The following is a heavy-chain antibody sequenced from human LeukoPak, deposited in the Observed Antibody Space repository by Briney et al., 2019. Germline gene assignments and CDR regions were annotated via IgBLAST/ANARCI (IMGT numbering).Heavy chain of an antibody. J-gene: IGHJ3*02. Sequence: ASVKVSCKASGYTFTGYYIQWVRQAPGPGLKWMGWINPNIGGTNYAQKFQGRITMTRATSRSTVYMDLSSLTSDATAVYFCARASGSGDYSAFDMWGQGTMVTVSS. D-gene: IGHD4-17*01. V-gene: IGHV1-2*02. CDR1: GYTFTGYY. CDR2: INPNIGGT. CDR3: ARASGSGDYSAFDM.